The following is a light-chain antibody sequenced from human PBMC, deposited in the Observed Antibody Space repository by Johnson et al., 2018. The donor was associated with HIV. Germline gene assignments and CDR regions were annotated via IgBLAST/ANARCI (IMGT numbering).Light chain of an antibody. Sequence: QSALTQPPSVSSAPGQKVTISCSGNSSNIGNNYVSWYQQLPGTAPKLLIYDNHKRPSRIPDRFSGSKSGTSATLGITGLQTADEADYYSGTWDYTLKTSFFGTGTKVTVL. CDR3: GTWDYTLKTSF. V-gene: IGLV1-51*01. CDR2: DNH. J-gene: IGLJ1*01. CDR1: SSNIGNNY.